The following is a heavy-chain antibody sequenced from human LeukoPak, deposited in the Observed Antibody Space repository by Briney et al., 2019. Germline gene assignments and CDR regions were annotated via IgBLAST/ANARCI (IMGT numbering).Heavy chain of an antibody. CDR1: GFTFCYYW. CDR3: LRGIYTGTNWYMGQGWFDP. Sequence: QPGGSLRLSCAASGFTFCYYWIHWVRHAPGKGLVWVAHISRDGSDTTYADSVKVRFTISRDNAKNTVYLQMNSLRAEDTAVYYCLRGIYTGTNWYMGQGWFDPWGQGTLVTVSS. CDR2: ISRDGSDT. D-gene: IGHD6-13*01. J-gene: IGHJ5*02. V-gene: IGHV3-74*01.